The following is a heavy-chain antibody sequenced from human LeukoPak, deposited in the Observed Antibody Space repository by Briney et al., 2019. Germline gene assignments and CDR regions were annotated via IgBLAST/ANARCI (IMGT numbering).Heavy chain of an antibody. CDR1: GFTFSNYG. D-gene: IGHD7-27*01. V-gene: IGHV3-33*01. Sequence: PGRSLRLSCAASGFTFSNYGMHWVRQAPGKGLEWVAVIWYDGSNKYYVDSVKGRFTISRDNSKNTLYLQMNSLRAEDTAVYYCARDRPNWGIDCWGQGTLVTVSS. CDR3: ARDRPNWGIDC. J-gene: IGHJ4*02. CDR2: IWYDGSNK.